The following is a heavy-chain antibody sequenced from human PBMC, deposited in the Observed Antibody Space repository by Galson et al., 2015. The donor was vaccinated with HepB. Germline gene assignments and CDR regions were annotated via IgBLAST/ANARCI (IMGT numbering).Heavy chain of an antibody. CDR1: GFTFSVYA. V-gene: IGHV3-30*04. Sequence: SLRLSCAASGFTFSVYALHWVRQAPGRGLEWVAGISNDGSSKYYADSVKGRFTISRANSRNTIYLHMNSLRVEDTAIYYCAREEYGSGWYGSVMGNWFDPWGQGTLVTVSS. J-gene: IGHJ5*02. CDR2: ISNDGSSK. CDR3: AREEYGSGWYGSVMGNWFDP. D-gene: IGHD6-19*01.